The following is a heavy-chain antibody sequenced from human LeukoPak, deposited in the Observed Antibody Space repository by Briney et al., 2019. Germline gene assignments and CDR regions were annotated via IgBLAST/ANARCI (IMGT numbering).Heavy chain of an antibody. J-gene: IGHJ6*03. CDR1: GYTFTGYY. Sequence: GASVKVSCKASGYTFTGYYMHWVRQAPGQGLEWMGWINPNSGGTNYAQKFQGRVTMTRHTSISTAYMELSRLRSADTAVYYCARDGITGTTVYYYYYCMDVTGKGTTVTVSS. CDR2: INPNSGGT. D-gene: IGHD1-7*01. V-gene: IGHV1-2*02. CDR3: ARDGITGTTVYYYYYCMDV.